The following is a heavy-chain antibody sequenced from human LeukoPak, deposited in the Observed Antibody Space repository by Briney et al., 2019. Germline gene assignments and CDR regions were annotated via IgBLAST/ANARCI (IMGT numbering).Heavy chain of an antibody. CDR1: GFTFSTYA. CDR3: ARRAPSHDFDD. Sequence: GGSLRLSCAASGFTFSTYAMSWVRQIPGKGLEWVSAISGSDDGTYYADSVKGRFTISRDNAKNSLYLQMNSLRVEDTALYYCARRAPSHDFDDWGQGTLVTVSS. V-gene: IGHV3-23*01. J-gene: IGHJ4*02. CDR2: ISGSDDGT.